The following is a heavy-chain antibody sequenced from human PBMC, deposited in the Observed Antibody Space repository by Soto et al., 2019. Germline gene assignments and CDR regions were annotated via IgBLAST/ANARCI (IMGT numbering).Heavy chain of an antibody. CDR3: ARDYYYGMDV. V-gene: IGHV6-1*01. CDR1: GDSVSSNTAA. J-gene: IGHJ6*02. Sequence: SQTLSLTCVISGDSVSSNTAACNWIRQSPSRGLEWLGMTYYRSQWYNAYALSVKSRIIINPDTSKNQFSLQPNSVTPEDTAVYYCARDYYYGMDVWGQGTTVTVSS. CDR2: TYYRSQWYN.